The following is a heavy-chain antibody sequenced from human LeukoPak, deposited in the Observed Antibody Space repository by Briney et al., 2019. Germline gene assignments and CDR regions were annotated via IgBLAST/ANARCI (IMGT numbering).Heavy chain of an antibody. J-gene: IGHJ3*02. Sequence: PGRSLRLSCAASGFTFSSYGMHWVRQAPGKGLEWVAVISYDGSNKYYADSVKGRFTISSDNSKNTLYLQMNSLRAEDTAVYYCANGDGGSIPDAFDIWGQGTMVTVSS. CDR1: GFTFSSYG. CDR2: ISYDGSNK. D-gene: IGHD4-17*01. CDR3: ANGDGGSIPDAFDI. V-gene: IGHV3-30*18.